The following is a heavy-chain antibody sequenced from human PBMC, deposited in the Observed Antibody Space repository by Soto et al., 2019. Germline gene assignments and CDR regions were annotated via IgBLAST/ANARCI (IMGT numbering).Heavy chain of an antibody. Sequence: PGESLKISCKGSGYSFTSYWIAWVRQVPGKGLELMGVIYPGDSDIRYSPSFQGQVTISADKSISTAYLQWSCLKASDSAMYFCAIHYYFDSSYYYPTNTHVPLVYWGQGTLVTVFS. CDR1: GYSFTSYW. V-gene: IGHV5-51*01. D-gene: IGHD3-22*01. CDR2: IYPGDSDI. J-gene: IGHJ4*02. CDR3: AIHYYFDSSYYYPTNTHVPLVY.